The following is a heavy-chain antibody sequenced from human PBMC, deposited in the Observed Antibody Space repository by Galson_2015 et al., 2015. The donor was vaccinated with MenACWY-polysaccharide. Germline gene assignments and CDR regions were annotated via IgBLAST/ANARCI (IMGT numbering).Heavy chain of an antibody. V-gene: IGHV3-9*01. CDR3: AKGYSYSKSPVDH. CDR1: GFTFTSYT. CDR2: ISLDSRNT. Sequence: SLRLSCAASGFTFTSYTMSWIRQAPGKGPEWVTVISLDSRNTGCADPVKGRFTISRDNAKNSLYLQMNSLRPEDTALYYCAKGYSYSKSPVDHWGQGTLVTVSS. J-gene: IGHJ4*02. D-gene: IGHD2-15*01.